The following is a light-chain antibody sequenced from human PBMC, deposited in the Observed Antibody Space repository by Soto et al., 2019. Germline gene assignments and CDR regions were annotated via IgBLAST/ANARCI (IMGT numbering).Light chain of an antibody. V-gene: IGKV1-6*01. CDR1: QDIRTE. CDR3: LQDFKYPRT. J-gene: IGKJ1*01. Sequence: AIPMTQSPSSLSASVGDRVTITCRASQDIRTELGWYQQKPGKAPRLLIYGTFSLQSGVPSRFSGSGSGTEFTLTISSLQPDDFATYYCLQDFKYPRTFGQGTKVEVK. CDR2: GTF.